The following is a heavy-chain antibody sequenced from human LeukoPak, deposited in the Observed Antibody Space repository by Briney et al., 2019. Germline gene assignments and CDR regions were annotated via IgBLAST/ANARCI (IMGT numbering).Heavy chain of an antibody. D-gene: IGHD1-20*01. Sequence: SETLSLTCAVYSGSFSGYYWSWIRQPPGKGLEWIGEINHSGSTNYNPSLKSRVTISVDTSKNQFSLKLSSVTAADTAVYYCARGRRRYNWKGVGYYFDYWGQGTLVTVSS. CDR3: ARGRRRYNWKGVGYYFDY. CDR1: SGSFSGYY. J-gene: IGHJ4*02. V-gene: IGHV4-34*01. CDR2: INHSGST.